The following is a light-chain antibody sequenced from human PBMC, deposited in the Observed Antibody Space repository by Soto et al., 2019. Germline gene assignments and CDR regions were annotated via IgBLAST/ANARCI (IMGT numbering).Light chain of an antibody. CDR3: QQYGSSPGLFT. J-gene: IGKJ3*01. CDR2: GGS. CDR1: QSVSSSY. Sequence: EIVLTQSPGTLSLSPGERATLSCRASQSVSSSYLAWYQQKPGQAPRLLIYGGSSRATGIPDRFSGSGSGTDFTLTISRLEPEDFAVYYCQQYGSSPGLFTFGPGTKVDIK. V-gene: IGKV3-20*01.